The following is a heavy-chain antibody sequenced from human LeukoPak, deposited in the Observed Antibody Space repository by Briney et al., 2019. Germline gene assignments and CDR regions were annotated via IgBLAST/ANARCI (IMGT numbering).Heavy chain of an antibody. D-gene: IGHD3-10*01. V-gene: IGHV4-31*03. J-gene: IGHJ5*02. Sequence: TLSLTCTVSGGSISSGVSYWTWIRQHPGKGLEWIGYIYYSGSTYYNPSLKSRVTISVDTSKKQFSLNLTSATAADTAVYYCARGSGVLPNWFDPWGQGTLVSVSS. CDR1: GGSISSGVSY. CDR2: IYYSGST. CDR3: ARGSGVLPNWFDP.